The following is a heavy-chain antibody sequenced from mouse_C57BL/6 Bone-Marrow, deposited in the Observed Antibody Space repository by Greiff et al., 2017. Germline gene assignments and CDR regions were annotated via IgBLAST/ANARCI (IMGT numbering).Heavy chain of an antibody. V-gene: IGHV1-52*01. CDR2: IDPSDSET. CDR1: GYTFTSYW. J-gene: IGHJ2*01. CDR3: ARGDYEKDYYFDY. Sequence: QVQLQQPGAELVRPGSSVKLSCKASGYTFTSYWMHWVKQRPIQGLEWIGNIDPSDSETHYNQKFKDKDTLTVDKSSSTAYMQLSSLTSEDSAVYYCARGDYEKDYYFDYWGQGTTLTVSS. D-gene: IGHD2-4*01.